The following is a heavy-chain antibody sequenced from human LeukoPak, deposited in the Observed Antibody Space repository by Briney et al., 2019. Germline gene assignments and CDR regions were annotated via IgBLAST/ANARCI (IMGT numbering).Heavy chain of an antibody. V-gene: IGHV4-34*01. Sequence: SETLSLTCAVYGGSFSDYYWSWIRQPPGKGLEWIGEINHSGSTNYNPSLKSRVTISVDTSKNQFSLKLSSVTAADTAVYYCARGEGSSWYGELPAFDIWGQGTMVTVSS. J-gene: IGHJ3*02. D-gene: IGHD6-13*01. CDR3: ARGEGSSWYGELPAFDI. CDR1: GGSFSDYY. CDR2: INHSGST.